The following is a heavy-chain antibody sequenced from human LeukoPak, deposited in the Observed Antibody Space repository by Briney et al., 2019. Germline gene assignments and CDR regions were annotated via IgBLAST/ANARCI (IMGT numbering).Heavy chain of an antibody. CDR2: IWYDGSNK. Sequence: GRSLRLSCAASGFTFSSYGMHWVRQAPGKGLEWVAVIWYDGSNKYYADSVKGRFTISRDNSKNTLYLQMNGLRAEDTAVYYCARDGPRNYYYYGMDVWGQGTTVTVSS. J-gene: IGHJ6*02. V-gene: IGHV3-33*01. CDR3: ARDGPRNYYYYGMDV. D-gene: IGHD7-27*01. CDR1: GFTFSSYG.